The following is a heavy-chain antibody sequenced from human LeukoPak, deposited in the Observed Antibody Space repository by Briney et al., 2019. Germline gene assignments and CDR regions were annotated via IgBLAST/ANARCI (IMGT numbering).Heavy chain of an antibody. V-gene: IGHV3-21*01. D-gene: IGHD2-15*01. CDR2: ISSSSSYI. J-gene: IGHJ6*03. CDR1: GFTFSSYS. Sequence: GGSLRLSCAASGFTFSSYSMNWVRQAPGKGLEWVSSISSSSSYIYYADSVKGRFTISRDNAKNSLYLQMNSLRAEDTAVYYCASQSLGYCSGGSCYSHYYYMDVWGKGTTVTISS. CDR3: ASQSLGYCSGGSCYSHYYYMDV.